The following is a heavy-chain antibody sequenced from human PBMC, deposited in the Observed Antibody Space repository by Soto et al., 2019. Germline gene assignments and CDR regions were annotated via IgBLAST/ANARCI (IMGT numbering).Heavy chain of an antibody. Sequence: QSGGSLRLSCAASGFTFSSYAMHWVRQAPGKGLEWVAVISYDGSNKYYADSVKGRFTISRDNSKNTLYLQMNSLRAEDTAVYYCAREQQLAGHGMDVWGQGTTVTVSS. CDR3: AREQQLAGHGMDV. CDR2: ISYDGSNK. D-gene: IGHD6-13*01. J-gene: IGHJ6*02. V-gene: IGHV3-30-3*01. CDR1: GFTFSSYA.